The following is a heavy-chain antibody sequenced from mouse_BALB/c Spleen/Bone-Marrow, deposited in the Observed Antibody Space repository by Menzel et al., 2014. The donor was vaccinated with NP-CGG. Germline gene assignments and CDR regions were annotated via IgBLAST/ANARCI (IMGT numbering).Heavy chain of an antibody. CDR3: ARRYGSSFDY. D-gene: IGHD1-1*01. Sequence: VQLKQSGAELVRPGALVKLSCKASGFNINDYYMHWVIQRPEQGLEWIGWIDPENGNTIYDPKFQGKASITADTSSNTAYLQLSSLTSEDTAVYYCARRYGSSFDYWGQGTTLTVSS. CDR1: GFNINDYY. V-gene: IGHV14-1*02. CDR2: IDPENGNT. J-gene: IGHJ2*01.